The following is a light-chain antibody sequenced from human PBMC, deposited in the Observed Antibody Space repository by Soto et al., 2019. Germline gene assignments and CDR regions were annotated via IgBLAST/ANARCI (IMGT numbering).Light chain of an antibody. CDR2: DAS. Sequence: EIVWTQSPATPSLSPGERATLSCRASQSVTTFLAWYQQKPGQAPRLLIYDASDRATGIPARFSGSGSGTDFTLTISSLEPEDFAVYYCQQRSNFFTFGPGTKVDIK. CDR1: QSVTTF. V-gene: IGKV3-11*01. CDR3: QQRSNFFT. J-gene: IGKJ3*01.